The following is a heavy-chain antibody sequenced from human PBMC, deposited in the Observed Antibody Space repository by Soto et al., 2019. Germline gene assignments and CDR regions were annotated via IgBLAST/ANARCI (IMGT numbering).Heavy chain of an antibody. CDR2: IYYSGST. V-gene: IGHV4-59*08. CDR3: ARRGWYGSGSYVPPGHYYYYMDV. Sequence: SETLSLTCTVSGGSISSYYWSWIRQPPGKGLEWIGYIYYSGSTNYNPSLKSRVTISVDTSKNQFSLKLSSVTAADTAVYYCARRGWYGSGSYVPPGHYYYYMDVWGKGTTVTVSS. D-gene: IGHD3-10*01. J-gene: IGHJ6*03. CDR1: GGSISSYY.